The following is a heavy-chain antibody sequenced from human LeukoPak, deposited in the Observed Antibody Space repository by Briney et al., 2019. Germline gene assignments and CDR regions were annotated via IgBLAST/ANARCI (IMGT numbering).Heavy chain of an antibody. D-gene: IGHD1-20*01. Sequence: GGSLRLSCAASGSTFSSYGMHWVRQAPGKGLEWVAFIRYDGSNKYYADSVKGRFTISRDNSKNTVYLQMGSLTTEDTSLYYCATITGSPDYWGQGSLVTVSS. CDR2: IRYDGSNK. CDR3: ATITGSPDY. J-gene: IGHJ4*02. CDR1: GSTFSSYG. V-gene: IGHV3-30*02.